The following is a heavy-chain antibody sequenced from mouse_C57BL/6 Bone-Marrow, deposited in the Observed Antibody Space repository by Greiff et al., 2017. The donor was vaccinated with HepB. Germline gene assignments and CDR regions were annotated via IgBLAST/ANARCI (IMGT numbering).Heavy chain of an antibody. J-gene: IGHJ3*01. CDR1: GFPFSDYY. V-gene: IGHV5-12*01. CDR3: ARPYYDYPWFAY. CDR2: ISNGGGST. Sequence: EVKVVESGGGLVQPGGSLKLSCAASGFPFSDYYMYWVRQTPEKRLEWVAYISNGGGSTYYPDTVKGRFTISRDNAKNTLYLQMSRLKSEDTAMYYCARPYYDYPWFAYWGQGTLVTVSA. D-gene: IGHD2-4*01.